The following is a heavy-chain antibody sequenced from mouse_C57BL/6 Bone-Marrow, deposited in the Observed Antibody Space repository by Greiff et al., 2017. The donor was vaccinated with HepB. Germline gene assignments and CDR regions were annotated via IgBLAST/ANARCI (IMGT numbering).Heavy chain of an antibody. CDR1: GYTFTSYW. CDR3: ARLTSSGYVRFAY. Sequence: VKLQQPGTELVKPGASVKLSCKASGYTFTSYWMHWVKQRPGQGLEWIGNINPSNGGTNYNEKFKSKGTLTVDKSSSTAYMQLSSLTSEDSAVYYCARLTSSGYVRFAYWGQGTLVTVSA. D-gene: IGHD3-2*02. V-gene: IGHV1-53*01. J-gene: IGHJ3*01. CDR2: INPSNGGT.